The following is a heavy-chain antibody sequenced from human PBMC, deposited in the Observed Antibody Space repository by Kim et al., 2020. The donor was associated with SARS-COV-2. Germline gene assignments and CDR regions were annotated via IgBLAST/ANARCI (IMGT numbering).Heavy chain of an antibody. CDR3: ARAGYSSGWYVALYYYYMDV. CDR1: GFTFSSYG. J-gene: IGHJ6*03. V-gene: IGHV3-33*01. Sequence: GGSLRLSCAASGFTFSSYGMHWVRQAPGKGLEWVAVIWYDGSNKYYADSVKGRFTISRDNSQNTLYLQMNSLRAEDTAVYYCARAGYSSGWYVALYYYYMDVWGEKTTVTVS. D-gene: IGHD6-19*01. CDR2: IWYDGSNK.